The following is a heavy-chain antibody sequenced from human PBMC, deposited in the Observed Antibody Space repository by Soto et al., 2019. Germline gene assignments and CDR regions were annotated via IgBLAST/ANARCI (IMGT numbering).Heavy chain of an antibody. D-gene: IGHD3-10*01. CDR3: ARIISNSGGKLDF. V-gene: IGHV1-46*01. Sequence: ASVKVSCKASGYTFTRNYIHWVRQAPGQGLEWMGIINPSGGYTDYAQRFQGRITMTRDMSTSTVYMELSSLTTEDTALYYCARIISNSGGKLDFWGQGTLVTVSS. CDR1: GYTFTRNY. J-gene: IGHJ4*02. CDR2: INPSGGYT.